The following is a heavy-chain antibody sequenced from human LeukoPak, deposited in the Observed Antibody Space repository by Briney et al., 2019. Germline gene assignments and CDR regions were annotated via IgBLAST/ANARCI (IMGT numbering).Heavy chain of an antibody. CDR3: ARSGMVRGARAFDI. Sequence: PGRSLRLSCAASGFTFSSYEMNWVRQAPGKGLEWVSYISSSGSTIYYADSVKGRFTISRDNAKNSLYLQMNSLRAEDTAVHYCARSGMVRGARAFDIWGQGTMVTVSS. J-gene: IGHJ3*02. CDR1: GFTFSSYE. D-gene: IGHD3-10*01. CDR2: ISSSGSTI. V-gene: IGHV3-48*03.